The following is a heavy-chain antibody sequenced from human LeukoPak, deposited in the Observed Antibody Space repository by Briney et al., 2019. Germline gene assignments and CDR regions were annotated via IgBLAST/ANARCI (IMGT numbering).Heavy chain of an antibody. CDR3: ARGRSRFGSPDY. Sequence: SETLSLTCTVSGGSISGYYWSWIRQPPGKGLEWIGYIYYSGSTNYNPSLKSRVTISVDTSKNQFSLKLSSVTAADTAVYYCARGRSRFGSPDYWGQGTLVTVSS. CDR2: IYYSGST. V-gene: IGHV4-59*01. D-gene: IGHD3-10*01. J-gene: IGHJ4*02. CDR1: GGSISGYY.